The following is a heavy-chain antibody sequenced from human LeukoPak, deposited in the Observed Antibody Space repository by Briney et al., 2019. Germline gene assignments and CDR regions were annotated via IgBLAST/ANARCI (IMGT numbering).Heavy chain of an antibody. CDR1: GFTVSSNY. D-gene: IGHD3-10*01. V-gene: IGHV3-53*01. CDR2: IYSGGST. J-gene: IGHJ2*01. CDR3: ARDRRYGSGNYFHYWYFDL. Sequence: GGSLRLSCAASGFTVSSNYMSWARQAPGKGLEWVSVIYSGGSTYYADSVKGRFTISRDNSKNTLYLQMNSLRAEDTAVYYCARDRRYGSGNYFHYWYFDLWGRGTQVTVSS.